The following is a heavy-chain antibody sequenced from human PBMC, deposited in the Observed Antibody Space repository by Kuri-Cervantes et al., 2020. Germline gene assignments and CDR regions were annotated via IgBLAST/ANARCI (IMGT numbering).Heavy chain of an antibody. CDR3: ARDSGYDSRGAFDY. CDR2: ISWDGGST. J-gene: IGHJ4*02. CDR1: GFTFDDYT. D-gene: IGHD3-22*01. V-gene: IGHV3-43*01. Sequence: GGSLRLSCAASGFTFDDYTMHWVRQAPGKGLEWVSLISWDGGSTYYADSVKGRFTISRDNSKNTLYLQMNSLRAEDTAVYYCARDSGYDSRGAFDYWGQGTLVTVSS.